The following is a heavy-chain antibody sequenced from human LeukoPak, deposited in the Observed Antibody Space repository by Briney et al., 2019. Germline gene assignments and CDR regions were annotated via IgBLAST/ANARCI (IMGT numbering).Heavy chain of an antibody. D-gene: IGHD3-3*01. J-gene: IGHJ4*02. V-gene: IGHV3-23*01. Sequence: PGGSLRLSCAASGFTFRNYAMTWVRQAPGKGLEWVSTIILGGGSTYYADSVKGRFTISRDDSKNTLYLQMNSLRAEDTAVYYCAKIVERCFDYWGQGTLVTVSS. CDR1: GFTFRNYA. CDR3: AKIVERCFDY. CDR2: IILGGGST.